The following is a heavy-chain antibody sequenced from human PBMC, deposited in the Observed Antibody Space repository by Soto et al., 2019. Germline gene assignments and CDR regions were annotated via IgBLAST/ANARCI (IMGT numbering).Heavy chain of an antibody. CDR1: GFTYRRYA. J-gene: IGHJ5*02. CDR3: AKESIAVADA. D-gene: IGHD6-19*01. V-gene: IGHV3-23*01. Sequence: SLILSCAPSGFTYRRYAISGVRQAPGKGLEWVSAISGSGGSTYYADSVKGRFTISRDNSKNTLYLQMNSLRAEDTAVYYCAKESIAVADAWGQGTLVTVSS. CDR2: ISGSGGST.